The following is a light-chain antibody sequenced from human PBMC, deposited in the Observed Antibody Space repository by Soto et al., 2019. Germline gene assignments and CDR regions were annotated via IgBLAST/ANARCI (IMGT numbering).Light chain of an antibody. CDR1: QSISNF. V-gene: IGKV1-39*01. CDR2: AAS. CDR3: QQYYNSVLT. J-gene: IGKJ4*01. Sequence: DIQITQSPASLSSYLLDIVTITCRASQSISNFLNWVQHKPGNAPKVLISAASTLQSGVPPRFSGSESGTDFTLTISSLQPEDSASYYCQQYYNSVLTFGGGTKVDIK.